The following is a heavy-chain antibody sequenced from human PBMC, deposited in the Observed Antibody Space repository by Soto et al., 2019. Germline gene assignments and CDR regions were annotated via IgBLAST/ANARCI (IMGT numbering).Heavy chain of an antibody. CDR3: AKEGNGGASLDS. V-gene: IGHV3-43*01. D-gene: IGHD2-21*01. J-gene: IGHJ5*01. Sequence: GGSLRLSCEASGFTFDGYMMHWVRQAPGKGLEWISLISWDGGSIDYADSIKGRFTVSRDNSKNSLFLDMHSLETEDTAVYYCAKEGNGGASLDSWGQGTLVTVSS. CDR2: ISWDGGSI. CDR1: GFTFDGYM.